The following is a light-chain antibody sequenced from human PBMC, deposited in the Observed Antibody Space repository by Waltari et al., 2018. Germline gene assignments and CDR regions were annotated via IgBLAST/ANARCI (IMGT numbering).Light chain of an antibody. CDR3: QQYYGIPT. CDR2: WAS. J-gene: IGKJ1*01. V-gene: IGKV4-1*01. Sequence: DIVMTQSPDSLAVSLGERASINCKSSQSVLYSSSSQNYLPWYQQKPGQPPKLLITWASTRESGVPDRFSGSGSGTDFTLTISSLQAEDVAVYFCQQYYGIPTFGQGTKVEIK. CDR1: QSVLYSSSSQNY.